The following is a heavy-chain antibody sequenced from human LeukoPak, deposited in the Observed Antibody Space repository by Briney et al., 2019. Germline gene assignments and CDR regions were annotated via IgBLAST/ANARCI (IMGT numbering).Heavy chain of an antibody. D-gene: IGHD4/OR15-4a*01. V-gene: IGHV3-30*02. J-gene: IGHJ4*02. CDR1: GFIFNTYV. CDR2: IRYDGSNK. Sequence: GGSLRLSCAASGFIFNTYVMHWVRRAPGKGLEWLAFIRYDGSNKNYADSVKGRFTISRDNTKNSLYLQMNSLRAEDTAVYYCARRAGAYSHPYDYWGQGTLVTVSS. CDR3: ARRAGAYSHPYDY.